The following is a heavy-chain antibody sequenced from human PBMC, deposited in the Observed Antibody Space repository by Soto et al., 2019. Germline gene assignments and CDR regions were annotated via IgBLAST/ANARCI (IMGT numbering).Heavy chain of an antibody. J-gene: IGHJ4*02. D-gene: IGHD6-6*01. Sequence: SETLSLTCTVSSGSINSGGSYWSWVRQHPGKGLEWVGCIYYSGATYYNPSLESRLTISVDTSKNQFSLKLSSVTAADTAVYYCERDYRPNYASSSYYFDYWGQGTLVTSPQ. CDR3: ERDYRPNYASSSYYFDY. CDR2: IYYSGAT. CDR1: SGSINSGGSY. V-gene: IGHV4-31*03.